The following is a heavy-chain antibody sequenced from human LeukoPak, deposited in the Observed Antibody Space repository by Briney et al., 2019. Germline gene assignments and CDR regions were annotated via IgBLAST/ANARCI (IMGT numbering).Heavy chain of an antibody. V-gene: IGHV3-53*04. CDR1: GFTVSSNY. CDR2: IYSGGST. D-gene: IGHD4-17*01. CDR3: ARLSFSRDYGDYYFDY. Sequence: GGSLRLSCAASGFTVSSNYMSWVRQAPGKGLEWVSVIYSGGSTYYADSVKGRFTISRHNSKNTLYLQMNSPRAEDTAMYYCARLSFSRDYGDYYFDYWGQGTLVTVSS. J-gene: IGHJ4*02.